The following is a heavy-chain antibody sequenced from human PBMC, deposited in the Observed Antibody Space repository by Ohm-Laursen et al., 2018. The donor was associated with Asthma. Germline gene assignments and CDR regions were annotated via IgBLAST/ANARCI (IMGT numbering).Heavy chain of an antibody. CDR3: AKDRGYCSGGSCYSGYYYYGMDV. J-gene: IGHJ6*02. D-gene: IGHD2-15*01. CDR1: GFTFVDYA. Sequence: SLRLSCAASGFTFVDYAMHWVRQAPGKGLEWVSGISWNSGSIGNADSVKGRFTISSDNAKNSLYLQMNSLRAEDTALYYCAKDRGYCSGGSCYSGYYYYGMDVWGQGTTVTVSS. CDR2: ISWNSGSI. V-gene: IGHV3-9*01.